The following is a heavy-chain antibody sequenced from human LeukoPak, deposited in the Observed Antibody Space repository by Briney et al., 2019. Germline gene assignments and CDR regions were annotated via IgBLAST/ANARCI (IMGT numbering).Heavy chain of an antibody. CDR1: GGSLSGYY. Sequence: SEPLSLTCAVYGGSLSGYYWSWIRQPPGKGLEWIGDINHSGSTNYNPSLKSRVTISVDTSKNLYSLRLRSVTAADTAVYYCARDHSSSWPTDYYFDYWGQGTLVTVSS. CDR3: ARDHSSSWPTDYYFDY. J-gene: IGHJ4*02. D-gene: IGHD6-13*01. V-gene: IGHV4-34*01. CDR2: INHSGST.